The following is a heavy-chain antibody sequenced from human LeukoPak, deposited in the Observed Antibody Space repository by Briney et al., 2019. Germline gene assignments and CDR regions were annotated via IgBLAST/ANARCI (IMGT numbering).Heavy chain of an antibody. CDR1: GFTFSRYT. D-gene: IGHD5-24*01. Sequence: GGSLRLSCAASGFTFSRYTVHWVRQAPGKGLEWVSLIGPVGDSPFYADSVKGRFTISRDNSKNTLSLQMNSLRVEDTAIYYCAKDIQLSTWGLGTMVTVSS. CDR2: IGPVGDSP. CDR3: AKDIQLST. V-gene: IGHV3-23*01. J-gene: IGHJ3*01.